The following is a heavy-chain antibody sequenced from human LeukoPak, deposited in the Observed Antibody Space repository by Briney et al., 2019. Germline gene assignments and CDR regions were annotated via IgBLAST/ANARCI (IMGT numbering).Heavy chain of an antibody. CDR1: GFTFSDNW. CDR2: IKTDGSST. CDR3: ARSRADYDFWSGYYHYMDV. J-gene: IGHJ6*03. Sequence: GGSLRLSCAASGFTFSDNWMHWVRQVPGKGLVWVSRIKTDGSSTSYADSVKGRFTISRDNAKNTLYLQMSSLRAEDTAVYYCARSRADYDFWSGYYHYMDVWGKGTTVTVS. V-gene: IGHV3-74*01. D-gene: IGHD3-3*01.